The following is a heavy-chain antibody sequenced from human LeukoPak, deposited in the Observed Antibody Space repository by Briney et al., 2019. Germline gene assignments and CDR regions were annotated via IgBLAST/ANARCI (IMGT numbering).Heavy chain of an antibody. Sequence: GGSLRLSCAASGFTFSGSAMHWVRQASGKGLEWVGRIRSKANSYATAYAASVKGRFTISRDNSKNTLYLQMNSLRAEDTAVYYCAKGTAVANFDYWGQGTLVTVSS. V-gene: IGHV3-73*01. CDR2: IRSKANSYAT. CDR3: AKGTAVANFDY. CDR1: GFTFSGSA. J-gene: IGHJ4*02. D-gene: IGHD6-19*01.